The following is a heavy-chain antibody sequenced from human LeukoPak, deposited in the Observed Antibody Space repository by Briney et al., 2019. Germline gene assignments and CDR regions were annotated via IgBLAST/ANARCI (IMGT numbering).Heavy chain of an antibody. CDR2: IWSDGRIE. CDR3: ARDPGTATRGFHMDV. D-gene: IGHD6-13*01. V-gene: IGHV3-33*01. CDR1: GFTFSNYD. J-gene: IGHJ6*03. Sequence: GGSLRLSCAASGFTFSNYDMHWVRQAPGKGLEWLSLIWSDGRIEQYADSVKGRITISRDNSKNTVYLQMNSLRGEDTTVYYCARDPGTATRGFHMDVWGKGTRITVSS.